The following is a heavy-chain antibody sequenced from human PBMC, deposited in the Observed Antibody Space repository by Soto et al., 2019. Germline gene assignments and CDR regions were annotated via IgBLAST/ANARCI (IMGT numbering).Heavy chain of an antibody. CDR2: ISSSSSTI. CDR3: AREPEWAARPTTFDY. D-gene: IGHD6-6*01. V-gene: IGHV3-48*01. CDR1: GFTFSSYS. J-gene: IGHJ4*02. Sequence: GGSLRLSCAASGFTFSSYSMNWVRQAPGKWLEWVSYISSSSSTIYYADSVKGRFTISRDNAKNSLYLQMNSLRAEDTAVYYCAREPEWAARPTTFDYWGQGTLVTVSS.